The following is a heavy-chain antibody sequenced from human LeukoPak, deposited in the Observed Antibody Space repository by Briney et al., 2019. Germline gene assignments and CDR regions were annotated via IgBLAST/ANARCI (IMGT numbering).Heavy chain of an antibody. J-gene: IGHJ4*02. D-gene: IGHD6-13*01. Sequence: SVKDSCKHPLDTFISYAISWVRQAPGQGLEWMGRIIPVFGTANSVQKLQGRVTTTTDETTSTAYMELSSLRSEDTAVYYCTRASGGIAQGYYFDYWGQGTLVTVSS. CDR2: IIPVFGTA. CDR1: LDTFISYA. V-gene: IGHV1-69*05. CDR3: TRASGGIAQGYYFDY.